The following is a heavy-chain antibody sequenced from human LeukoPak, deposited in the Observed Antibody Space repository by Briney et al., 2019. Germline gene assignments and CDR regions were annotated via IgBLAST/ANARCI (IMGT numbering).Heavy chain of an antibody. CDR2: INHSGST. CDR3: ARGRGGPGA. D-gene: IGHD3-10*01. Sequence: SETLSLTCTVSGGSISGYYWSWIRQPPGKGLEWIGEINHSGSTNYNPSLKSRVTISVDTSKNQFSLKLSSVTAADTAVYYCARGRGGPGAWGQGTLVTVSS. V-gene: IGHV4-34*01. CDR1: GGSISGYY. J-gene: IGHJ4*02.